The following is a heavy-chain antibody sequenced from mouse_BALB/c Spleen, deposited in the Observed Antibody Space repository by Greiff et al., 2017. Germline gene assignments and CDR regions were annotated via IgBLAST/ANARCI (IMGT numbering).Heavy chain of an antibody. CDR3: ARGDWDYYAMDY. V-gene: IGHV5-4*02. Sequence: EVHLVESGGGLVKPGGSLKLSCAASGFTFSDYYMYWVRQTPEKRLEWVATISDGGSYTYYPDSVKGRFTISRDNAKNNLYLQMSSLKSEDTAMYYCARGDWDYYAMDYWGQGTSVTVSS. D-gene: IGHD4-1*01. J-gene: IGHJ4*01. CDR1: GFTFSDYY. CDR2: ISDGGSYT.